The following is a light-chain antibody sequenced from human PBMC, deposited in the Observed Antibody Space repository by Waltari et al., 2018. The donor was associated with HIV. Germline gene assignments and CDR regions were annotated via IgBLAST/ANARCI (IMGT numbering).Light chain of an antibody. CDR2: EGT. J-gene: IGLJ3*02. CDR1: SGDLGDARS. V-gene: IGLV2-14*01. CDR3: ASFTANAWV. Sequence: QSALTQPASVSASHGQPITITCAAHSGDLGDARSVSWSHHVPGNAPPRVIFEGTTRPLGVSERFSASKAGATASLTIAYRLTEDEGDYYCASFTANAWVFGGGTKVTVL.